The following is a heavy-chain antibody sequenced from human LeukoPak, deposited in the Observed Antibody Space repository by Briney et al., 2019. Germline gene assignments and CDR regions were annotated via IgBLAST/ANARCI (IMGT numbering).Heavy chain of an antibody. D-gene: IGHD1-26*01. J-gene: IGHJ5*02. CDR1: GGSFSGYY. V-gene: IGHV4-39*01. CDR3: ARQWELRRNNWFDP. Sequence: PSETLSLTCAVYGGSFSGYYWGWIRQPPGKGLEWIGSIYYSGSTYYNPSLKSRVTISVDTSKNQFSLKLSSVTAADTAVYYCARQWELRRNNWFDPWGQGTLVTVSS. CDR2: IYYSGST.